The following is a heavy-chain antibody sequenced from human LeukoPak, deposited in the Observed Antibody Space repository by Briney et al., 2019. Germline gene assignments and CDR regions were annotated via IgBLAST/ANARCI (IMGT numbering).Heavy chain of an antibody. CDR2: IYYSGST. D-gene: IGHD2-21*01. V-gene: IGHV4-30-4*08. J-gene: IGHJ5*02. Sequence: SETLSLTCTVSGGSISSGDYYWSWIRQPPGKGLEWIGYIYYSGSTYYNPSLKSRVTISVDTSKNQFSLKLSSVTAADTAVYYCARDTTLFRWFDPWGQGNLVTVSS. CDR3: ARDTTLFRWFDP. CDR1: GGSISSGDYY.